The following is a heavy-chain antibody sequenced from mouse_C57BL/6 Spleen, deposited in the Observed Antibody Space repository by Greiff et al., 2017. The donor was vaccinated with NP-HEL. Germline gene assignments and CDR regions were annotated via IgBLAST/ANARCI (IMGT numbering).Heavy chain of an antibody. CDR3: ARQASSSYDWYFDV. Sequence: EVKLMESGGGLVQPGESLKLSCESNEYEFPSHDMSWVRKTPEKRLELVAAINSDGGSTYYPDTMERRFIISRDNTKKTLYLQMSSLRSEDTALYYCARQASSSYDWYFDVWGTGTTVTVSS. CDR1: EYEFPSHD. D-gene: IGHD1-1*01. CDR2: INSDGGST. V-gene: IGHV5-2*01. J-gene: IGHJ1*03.